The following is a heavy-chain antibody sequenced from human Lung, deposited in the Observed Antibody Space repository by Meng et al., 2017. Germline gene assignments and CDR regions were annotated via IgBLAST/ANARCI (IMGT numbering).Heavy chain of an antibody. V-gene: IGHV6-1*01. J-gene: IGHJ5*01. CDR1: GDAGSSNRTA. Sequence: VRLLQSDPCRVKLSQILSHPCAISGDAGSSNRTAWNWIRQSPSGGLEWLGRTYYRSKWYSDYATSVRSRITINAYTSKNQFSLQLNSLTPEDTAVNYCTGVGHKNWFDSWGQGTLVTVSS. D-gene: IGHD2-21*01. CDR2: TYYRSKWYS. CDR3: TGVGHKNWFDS.